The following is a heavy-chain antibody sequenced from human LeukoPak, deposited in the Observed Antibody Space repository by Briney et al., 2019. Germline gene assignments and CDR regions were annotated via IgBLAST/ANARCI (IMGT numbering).Heavy chain of an antibody. CDR3: AGQMTTVTYYFDY. D-gene: IGHD4-11*01. V-gene: IGHV4-34*01. Sequence: PSETLSLTCGVYGGSFSGYYWSWIRQPPGKGLEWIGEINHSGSTNYNPSLKSRVTISVDTSKNQFSLKLSSVTAADTAVYYCAGQMTTVTYYFDYWGQGTLVTVS. CDR1: GGSFSGYY. CDR2: INHSGST. J-gene: IGHJ4*02.